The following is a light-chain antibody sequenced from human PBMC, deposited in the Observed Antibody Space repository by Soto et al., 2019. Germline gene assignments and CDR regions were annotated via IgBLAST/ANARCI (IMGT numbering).Light chain of an antibody. J-gene: IGKJ5*01. CDR3: QQAASFPIT. CDR2: AS. V-gene: IGKV3-11*01. CDR1: QSVFNS. Sequence: EVVLTQSQATLSLSPGERATLSCRASQSVFNSLAWYQQKPGQAPGLLIYASNRATGIPARFSGSGSGTDFTLTINSLQPEDFATYYCQQAASFPITFAQGTRLAIK.